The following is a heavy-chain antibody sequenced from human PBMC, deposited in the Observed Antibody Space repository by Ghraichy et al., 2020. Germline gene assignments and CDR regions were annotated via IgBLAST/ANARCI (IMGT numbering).Heavy chain of an antibody. CDR2: IIPSLDIS. J-gene: IGHJ6*02. V-gene: IGHV1-69*04. CDR3: ARTVGDYGMDV. D-gene: IGHD4-11*01. Sequence: SVNVSCKPSGGTFSSSVISWVRQAPGQGLEWMGRIIPSLDISNYAQKFQGRVTITADKSTSTAYMELNSLRSEDSAMYYCARTVGDYGMDVWGQGTTVTVSS. CDR1: GGTFSSSV.